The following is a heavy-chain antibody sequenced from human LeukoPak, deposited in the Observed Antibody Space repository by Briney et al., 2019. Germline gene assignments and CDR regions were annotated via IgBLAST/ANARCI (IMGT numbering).Heavy chain of an antibody. CDR1: GGTFSSYA. D-gene: IGHD6-19*01. J-gene: IGHJ4*02. V-gene: IGHV1-69*13. Sequence: SVKVSCKASGGTFSSYAISWVRLAPGQGLEWMGGIIPIFGTANYAQKFQGRVTITADESTSTAYMELSSLRSEDTTVYYCAYSNGWYLFDYWGEGTLVTVSS. CDR2: IIPIFGTA. CDR3: AYSNGWYLFDY.